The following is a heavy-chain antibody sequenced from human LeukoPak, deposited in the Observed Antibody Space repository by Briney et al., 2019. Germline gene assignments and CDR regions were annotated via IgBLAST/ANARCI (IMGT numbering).Heavy chain of an antibody. D-gene: IGHD6-19*01. V-gene: IGHV3-23*01. CDR1: AFTFSSYA. J-gene: IGHJ3*02. Sequence: PGGSLRLSCAASAFTFSSYAMSWVRQAPGKGLEWVSAITGGGESTYYIASVRGRFTISRDNSRNMLYLQMNSLRVEDTALYYCAKDRGIRQWHKDAFHIWGLGTMVTVS. CDR3: AKDRGIRQWHKDAFHI. CDR2: ITGGGEST.